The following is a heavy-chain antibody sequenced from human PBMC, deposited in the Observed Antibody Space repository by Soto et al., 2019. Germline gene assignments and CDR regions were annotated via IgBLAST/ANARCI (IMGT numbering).Heavy chain of an antibody. CDR1: VDSVSSNSAA. D-gene: IGHD5-12*01. CDR2: TYYRSKWYN. J-gene: IGHJ6*02. V-gene: IGHV6-1*01. Sequence: PSRTLSLTCAISVDSVSSNSAAWNWIRQSPSRGLEWLGRTYYRSKWYNDYAVSVKSRITINPDTSKNQFSLQLNSVTPEDTAVYYCARGGRDGYAGYYYYGMDVWGQGTTVTVSS. CDR3: ARGGRDGYAGYYYYGMDV.